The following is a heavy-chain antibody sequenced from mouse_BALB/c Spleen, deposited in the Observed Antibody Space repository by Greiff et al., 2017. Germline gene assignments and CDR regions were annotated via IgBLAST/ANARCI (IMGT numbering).Heavy chain of an antibody. V-gene: IGHV5-6-5*01. CDR3: ARGGEAWFAY. CDR1: GFTFSSYA. CDR2: ISSGGST. J-gene: IGHJ3*01. Sequence: EVQVVESGGGLVKPGGSLKLSCAASGFTFSSYAMSWVRQTPEKRLEWVASISSGGSTYYPDSVKGRFTISRDNARNILYLQMSSLRSEDTAMYYCARGGEAWFAYWGQGTLVTVSA.